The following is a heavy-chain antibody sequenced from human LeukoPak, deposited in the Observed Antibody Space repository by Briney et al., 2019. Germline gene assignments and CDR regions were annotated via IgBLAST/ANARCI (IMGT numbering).Heavy chain of an antibody. CDR2: FDPEDGET. V-gene: IGHV1-24*01. Sequence: ASVKVSCKVSGYTLTELSMHWVRQAPGKGLEWMGGFDPEDGETIYAQKFQGRVTMTEDTSTDTAYMELSSLRSEDTAVYYCATLELELDAIDIWGQGTIVTVSS. J-gene: IGHJ3*02. CDR3: ATLELELDAIDI. D-gene: IGHD1-7*01. CDR1: GYTLTELS.